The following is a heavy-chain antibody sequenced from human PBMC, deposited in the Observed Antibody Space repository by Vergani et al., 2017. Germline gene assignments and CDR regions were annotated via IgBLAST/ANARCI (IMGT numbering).Heavy chain of an antibody. Sequence: QVQLQQWGAGLLKPSETLSLTCAVYGGSFSGYYWSWIRQPPGKGLEWIGEINHSGSTNYNPSLKSRVTISVDTSKNQFSLKLSSVTAADTAVYYCASGLRFLEWLPRYWGQGTLGTVSS. V-gene: IGHV4-34*01. CDR3: ASGLRFLEWLPRY. J-gene: IGHJ4*02. CDR1: GGSFSGYY. CDR2: INHSGST. D-gene: IGHD3-3*01.